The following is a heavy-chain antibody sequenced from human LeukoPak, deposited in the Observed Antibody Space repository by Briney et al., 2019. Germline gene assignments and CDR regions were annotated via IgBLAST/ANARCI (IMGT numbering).Heavy chain of an antibody. CDR3: AKDEDYYGSGSYYTYNWFDP. CDR1: GFTFSSYA. CDR2: ISGSGGST. D-gene: IGHD3-10*01. Sequence: GGSLRLSYAASGFTFSSYAMSWVRQAPGKGLEWVSAISGSGGSTYYADSVKGRFTISRDNSKNTLYLQMNSLRAEDTAVYYCAKDEDYYGSGSYYTYNWFDPWGQGTLVTVSS. V-gene: IGHV3-23*01. J-gene: IGHJ5*02.